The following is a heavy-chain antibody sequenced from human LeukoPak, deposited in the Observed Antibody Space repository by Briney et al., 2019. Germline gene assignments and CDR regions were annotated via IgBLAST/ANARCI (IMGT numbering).Heavy chain of an antibody. J-gene: IGHJ4*02. CDR3: ARGGIRGGAGLDY. D-gene: IGHD1-26*01. CDR1: GFTFSSYA. Sequence: PGRSLRLSCAASGFTFSSYAMHWVRQAPGKGLEWVAVISYDGSNKYYADSVKGRFTIFRDNSKNTLYLQMNSLRAEDTAVYYCARGGIRGGAGLDYWGQGTLVTVSS. V-gene: IGHV3-30*04. CDR2: ISYDGSNK.